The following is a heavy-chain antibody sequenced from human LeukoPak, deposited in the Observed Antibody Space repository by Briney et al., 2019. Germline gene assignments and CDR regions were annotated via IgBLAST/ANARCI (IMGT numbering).Heavy chain of an antibody. J-gene: IGHJ4*02. CDR1: GGSISSYY. CDR2: IYYSGST. D-gene: IGHD5-24*01. Sequence: PSETLSLTCTVSGGSISSYYWSWIRQPPGKGLEWIGYIYYSGSTNYNPSLKSRVTISVDTSKNQFSLKLSSVTAADTAVYYCARAGMATTTEWDYWGQGTLVTVSS. CDR3: ARAGMATTTEWDY. V-gene: IGHV4-59*01.